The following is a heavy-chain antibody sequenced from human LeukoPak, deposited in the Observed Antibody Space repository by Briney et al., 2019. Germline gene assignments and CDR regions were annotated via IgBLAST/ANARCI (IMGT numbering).Heavy chain of an antibody. D-gene: IGHD2-2*01. CDR1: GGSFSGYY. Sequence: SETLSLTCAVYGGSFSGYYWSWIRQPPGKGLEWIGEINHSGSTNYNPPLKSRVTISVDTSKNQFSLKLSSVTAADTAVYYCARVRGTSLRYYYYMDVWGKGTTVTVSS. CDR2: INHSGST. CDR3: ARVRGTSLRYYYYMDV. J-gene: IGHJ6*03. V-gene: IGHV4-34*01.